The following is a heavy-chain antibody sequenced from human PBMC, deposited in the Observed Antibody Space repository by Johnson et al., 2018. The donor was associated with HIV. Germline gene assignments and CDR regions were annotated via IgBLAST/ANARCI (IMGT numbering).Heavy chain of an antibody. CDR2: ISYDGSNK. D-gene: IGHD3-22*01. V-gene: IGHV3-30*04. CDR1: GFTFSSYA. Sequence: QVQLVESGGGVVQPGRSLRLSCAASGFTFSSYAMHWVRQAPDKGLEWVAVISYDGSNKYFADSVKGRFTIYRDNSKDTLYLQMNSLRAEDTAVYYCAKGVSIGVIKDLSGAFDIWGQGTMVTVSS. CDR3: AKGVSIGVIKDLSGAFDI. J-gene: IGHJ3*02.